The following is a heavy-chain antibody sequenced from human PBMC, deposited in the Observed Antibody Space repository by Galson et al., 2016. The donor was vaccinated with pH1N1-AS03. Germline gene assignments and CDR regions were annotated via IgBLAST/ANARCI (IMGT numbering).Heavy chain of an antibody. J-gene: IGHJ6*02. CDR2: ISYDGSYK. V-gene: IGHV3-30*04. Sequence: SLRLSCAASGFTFRSYAMHWVCQAPGKGLEWMTIISYDGSYKYYTDSVKGRFTISRDTSKNTLYLQMNSLRGEDTAVYYCARGLRDDYYGMDVWGQGTTVTVSS. CDR3: ARGLRDDYYGMDV. CDR1: GFTFRSYA.